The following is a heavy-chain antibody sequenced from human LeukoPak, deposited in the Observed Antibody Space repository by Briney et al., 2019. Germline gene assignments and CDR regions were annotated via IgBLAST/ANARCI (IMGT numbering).Heavy chain of an antibody. D-gene: IGHD3-10*01. V-gene: IGHV1-2*06. CDR3: ARGTYGFDY. CDR2: INLNSGDT. J-gene: IGHJ4*02. Sequence: ASVKVSCKASGYTFTGSYIHWVRQAPGQGLEWMGRINLNSGDTNYAQKFQGRVTMTRDTSITTACMEVSRLRSDDTAVYYCARGTYGFDYWGQGTLVTVSS. CDR1: GYTFTGSY.